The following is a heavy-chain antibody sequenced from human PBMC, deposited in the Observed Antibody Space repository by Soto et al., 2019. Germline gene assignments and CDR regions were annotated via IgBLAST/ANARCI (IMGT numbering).Heavy chain of an antibody. CDR1: GFTFVNYA. D-gene: IGHD6-19*01. CDR2: LSGSGTST. CDR3: AKGTSNGGWFNPFDY. V-gene: IGHV3-23*01. J-gene: IGHJ4*02. Sequence: EVQLLESGGGLVQPGGSLRLSCAASGFTFVNYAMHWVRQAPGKGLEWVATLSGSGTSTYYADSVKGRFTISRDNARNTLYLQLNSLRAEDTGVYYCAKGTSNGGWFNPFDYWGQGTLVTVSS.